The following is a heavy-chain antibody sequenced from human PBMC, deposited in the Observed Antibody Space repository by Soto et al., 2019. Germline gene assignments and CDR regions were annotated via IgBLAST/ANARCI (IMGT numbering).Heavy chain of an antibody. J-gene: IGHJ4*03. D-gene: IGHD4-17*01. CDR2: ISPYNGNT. CDR1: GYTFTSYG. CDR3: ARKDTDYAHDAFDL. Sequence: ASVKVSCKASGYTFTSYGISWVRQAPGQGLEWMGWISPYNGNTNYAQKLQGRVTMTTDTSISTAYMELRRLRSDDTAVYYCARKDTDYAHDAFDLWGQGTLVTVSS. V-gene: IGHV1-18*04.